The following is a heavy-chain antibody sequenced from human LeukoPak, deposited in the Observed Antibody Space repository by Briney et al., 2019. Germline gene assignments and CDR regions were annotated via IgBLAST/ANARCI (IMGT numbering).Heavy chain of an antibody. CDR2: ISGSGGST. D-gene: IGHD2-2*01. Sequence: GGSLRLSCAASGLTFSSYAMSWVRQAPGKGLEWVSAISGSGGSTYYADSVKGRFTISRDNSKNTLYLQMNSLRAEDTAVDYCAKDPRYCSSTSCSNNWFDPWGQGTLVTVSS. CDR1: GLTFSSYA. CDR3: AKDPRYCSSTSCSNNWFDP. J-gene: IGHJ5*02. V-gene: IGHV3-23*01.